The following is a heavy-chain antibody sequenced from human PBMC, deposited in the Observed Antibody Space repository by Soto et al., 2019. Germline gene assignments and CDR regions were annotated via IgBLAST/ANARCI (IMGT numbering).Heavy chain of an antibody. V-gene: IGHV4-30-4*01. CDR1: GGSISSGDYY. CDR3: ARALDGYNPPFDY. D-gene: IGHD5-12*01. CDR2: IYYSGST. J-gene: IGHJ4*02. Sequence: PSETLCLTCTVSGGSISSGDYYWRWLRPPPGKGLEWIGYIYYSGSTYYNPSLKSRVTISVDTSKNQFSLKLSSVTAADTAVYYCARALDGYNPPFDYWGQGTLVTVSS.